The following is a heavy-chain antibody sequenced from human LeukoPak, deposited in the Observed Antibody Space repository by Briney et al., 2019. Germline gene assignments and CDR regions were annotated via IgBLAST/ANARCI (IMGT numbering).Heavy chain of an antibody. Sequence: PWETLSLTCTVSGGSISSGSYYWSWIRQPAGKGLEWIGRIYTSGSTNYNPSLKSRVTISVDTSKNQFSLKLSSVTAADTAVYYCAREEHYYDSRGYYLYWGQGTLVTVSS. D-gene: IGHD3-22*01. CDR2: IYTSGST. CDR3: AREEHYYDSRGYYLY. J-gene: IGHJ4*02. V-gene: IGHV4-61*02. CDR1: GGSISSGSYY.